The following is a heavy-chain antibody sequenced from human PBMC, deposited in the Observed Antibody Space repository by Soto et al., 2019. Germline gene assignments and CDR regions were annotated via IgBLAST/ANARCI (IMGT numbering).Heavy chain of an antibody. J-gene: IGHJ4*02. V-gene: IGHV3-30*18. CDR2: ISYDGSNK. Sequence: GGSLRLSCAASGFTFSSYGMHWVRQAPGKGLGWVAVISYDGSNKYYADSVKGRFTISRDNSKNTLYLQMNSLRAEDTAVYYCAKDVSGYFDYWGQGTLVTVSS. CDR1: GFTFSSYG. CDR3: AKDVSGYFDY.